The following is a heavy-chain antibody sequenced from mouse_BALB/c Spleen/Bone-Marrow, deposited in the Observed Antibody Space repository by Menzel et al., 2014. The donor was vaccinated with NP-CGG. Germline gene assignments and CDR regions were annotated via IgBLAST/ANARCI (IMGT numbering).Heavy chain of an antibody. CDR2: INPYNGGT. D-gene: IGHD5-1*01. J-gene: IGHJ4*01. V-gene: IGHV1-18*01. Sequence: SGPELVKPGASMRISCRASGYSFTAYTMNWVKQSHGKNLEWIGLINPYNGGTSYNQKFKGKATLTVGKSSSTAYMELLSLTSEDSAVYYCASWSTTGAMDYWGQGTSVTVSS. CDR3: ASWSTTGAMDY. CDR1: GYSFTAYT.